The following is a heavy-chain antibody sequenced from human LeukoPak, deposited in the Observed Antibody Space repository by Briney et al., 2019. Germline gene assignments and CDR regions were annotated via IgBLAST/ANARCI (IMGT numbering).Heavy chain of an antibody. CDR3: AKDRLVRGVITSRFHY. D-gene: IGHD3-10*01. Sequence: GGSLRLSCAASGFTFSTYAMSWVRQAPGKGLEWVSAISGSGGSTYYADSVKGRFTISRDNSQKPLYLEMKSLRAEDKAVYYCAKDRLVRGVITSRFHYWGQGPLVTVS. CDR1: GFTFSTYA. CDR2: ISGSGGST. V-gene: IGHV3-23*01. J-gene: IGHJ4*02.